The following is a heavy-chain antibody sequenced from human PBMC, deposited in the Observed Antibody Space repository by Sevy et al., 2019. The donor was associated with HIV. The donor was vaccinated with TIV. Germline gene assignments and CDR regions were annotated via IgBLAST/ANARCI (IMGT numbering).Heavy chain of an antibody. CDR1: GFTFSSFW. CDR2: IRQDGSEM. CDR3: ARRYFDL. V-gene: IGHV3-7*03. J-gene: IGHJ4*02. Sequence: GSLRLSCKASGFTFSSFWMQWVRQAPGRGLEWVANIRQDGSEMYYVGSVKGRFTISRDNAKNALYLQMDGLRAEDTAVYYCARRYFDLWGQGTLVTVSS.